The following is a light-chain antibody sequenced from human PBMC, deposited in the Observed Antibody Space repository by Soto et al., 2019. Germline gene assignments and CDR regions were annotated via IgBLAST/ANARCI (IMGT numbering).Light chain of an antibody. CDR3: CSYAGSYTYV. V-gene: IGLV2-11*01. CDR2: DVS. J-gene: IGLJ1*01. CDR1: RSDVGGYNY. Sequence: QSALTQPRSVSGSPGQSVTISCTGTRSDVGGYNYVSWYQQHPGKAPKLMIYDVSKRPSGVPDRFSGSKSGNTASLTISGLQAEDEADYSCCSYAGSYTYVFGTGTKVTVL.